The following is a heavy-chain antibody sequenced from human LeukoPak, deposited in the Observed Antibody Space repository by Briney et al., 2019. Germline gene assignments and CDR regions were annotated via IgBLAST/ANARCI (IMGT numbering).Heavy chain of an antibody. V-gene: IGHV4-38-2*02. Sequence: SETLSHTCTVSGYSISSGYYWGWIRQPPGKGLEWIGSIYHSGSTYYNPSLKSRVTISVDTSKNQFSLKLSSVTAADTAVYYCARDGVATIGAFDIWGQGTMVTVSS. D-gene: IGHD5-12*01. CDR3: ARDGVATIGAFDI. J-gene: IGHJ3*02. CDR1: GYSISSGYY. CDR2: IYHSGST.